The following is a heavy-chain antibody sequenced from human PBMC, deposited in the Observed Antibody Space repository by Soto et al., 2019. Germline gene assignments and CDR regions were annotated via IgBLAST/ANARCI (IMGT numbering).Heavy chain of an antibody. CDR3: ARLRYSSGWYSDY. Sequence: SGTLSLTCTVSGGSISSYYWSWIRQPPGKGLEWIGYIYYSGSTNYNPSLKSRVTISVDTSKNQFSLKLSSVTAADTAVYYCARLRYSSGWYSDYWGQGILVTVSS. J-gene: IGHJ4*02. CDR1: GGSISSYY. D-gene: IGHD6-19*01. V-gene: IGHV4-59*08. CDR2: IYYSGST.